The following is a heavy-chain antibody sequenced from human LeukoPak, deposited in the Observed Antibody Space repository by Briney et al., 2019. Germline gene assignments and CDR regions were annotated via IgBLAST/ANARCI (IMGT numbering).Heavy chain of an antibody. CDR3: ATDKFAKYNNRGYQSITDSFDI. J-gene: IGHJ3*02. Sequence: GGSLSLSCASSGFTLNSYSINCVRQLPRKWLEWVSSIRNSSAYKHYADLRMGRFTLSKDHAEQSLYMYLNSQRAEGTGVYYCATDKFAKYNNRGYQSITDSFDIWGQGTVVTVSS. V-gene: IGHV3-21*01. D-gene: IGHD3-22*01. CDR2: IRNSSAYK. CDR1: GFTLNSYS.